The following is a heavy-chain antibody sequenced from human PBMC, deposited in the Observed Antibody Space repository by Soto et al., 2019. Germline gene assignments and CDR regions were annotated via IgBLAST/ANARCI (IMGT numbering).Heavy chain of an antibody. CDR2: ISYDGTTT. J-gene: IGHJ4*02. CDR3: ARARTNNVSYPPGY. Sequence: GGSLRLSCAASGFTFSHYGMHWVRQAPGKGLEWVAVISYDGTTTYYADSVKGRFTFSRDNSKDTLYLQMNSLGPGDTAVYYCARARTNNVSYPPGYRGQGTLVTVSS. CDR1: GFTFSHYG. V-gene: IGHV3-30*03. D-gene: IGHD6-6*01.